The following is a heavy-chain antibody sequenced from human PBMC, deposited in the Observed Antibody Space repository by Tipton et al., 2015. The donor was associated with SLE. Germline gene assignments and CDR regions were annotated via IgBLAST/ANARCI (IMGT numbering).Heavy chain of an antibody. CDR1: GFTFNNYV. V-gene: IGHV3-23*03. CDR2: LYSGGSST. D-gene: IGHD1/OR15-1a*01. J-gene: IGHJ6*03. CDR3: AKGRTGDYYYYYMDV. Sequence: LSLTCAASGFTFNNYVMMWVRQAPGKGLEWVSALYSGGSSTSYADSVKGRFTISRDNSKNTLYLQINSLRAEDTAIYYCAKGRTGDYYYYYMDVWGKGTTVTVSS.